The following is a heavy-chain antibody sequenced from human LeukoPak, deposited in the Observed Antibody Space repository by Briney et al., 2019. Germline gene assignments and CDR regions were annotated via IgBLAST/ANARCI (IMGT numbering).Heavy chain of an antibody. V-gene: IGHV4-39*07. CDR1: GDSIRSNNYY. CDR2: IYDTGST. CDR3: ATSSYDFWSGYGRFDP. Sequence: PSETLSLTCTVSGDSIRSNNYYWGWIRQPPGKGLEWIGSIYDTGSTFYNPSLKSRVTISVDTSKNQFSLKLSSVTAADTAVYYCATSSYDFWSGYGRFDPWGQGTLVTVSS. J-gene: IGHJ5*02. D-gene: IGHD3-3*01.